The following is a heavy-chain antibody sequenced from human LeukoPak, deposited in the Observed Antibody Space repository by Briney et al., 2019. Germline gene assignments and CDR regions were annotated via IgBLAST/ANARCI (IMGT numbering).Heavy chain of an antibody. Sequence: GGSLRLSCAASGFTFSSYEMNWVRQAPGKGLEWVSYISSSGSTIYYADSVKGRFTISRDNSKNTLYLQMNSLRAEDTAVYYCAKGTIAVAGGYMDVWGKGTTVTISS. CDR3: AKGTIAVAGGYMDV. J-gene: IGHJ6*03. V-gene: IGHV3-48*03. D-gene: IGHD6-19*01. CDR1: GFTFSSYE. CDR2: ISSSGSTI.